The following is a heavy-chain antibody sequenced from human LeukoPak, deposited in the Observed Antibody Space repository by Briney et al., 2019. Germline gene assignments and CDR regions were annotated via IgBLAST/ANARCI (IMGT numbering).Heavy chain of an antibody. CDR3: ARDRTRYCSGGSCYSSLAFDI. D-gene: IGHD2-15*01. J-gene: IGHJ3*02. CDR2: ISSSSSYI. V-gene: IGHV3-21*01. CDR1: GFTFSSYN. Sequence: GGSLRLSCAAPGFTFSSYNMNWVRQAPGKGLEWVSSISSSSSYIYYADSMKGRFTISRDNAKNSLYLQMNSLRAEDTAVYYCARDRTRYCSGGSCYSSLAFDIWGQGTMVTVSS.